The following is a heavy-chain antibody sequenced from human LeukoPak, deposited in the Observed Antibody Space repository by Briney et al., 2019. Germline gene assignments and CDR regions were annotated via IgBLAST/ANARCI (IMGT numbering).Heavy chain of an antibody. D-gene: IGHD3-22*01. CDR3: ARSRYYYHSSRYPTHMDV. Sequence: SETLSLTCTVSGDSISSSYYYWGWSRQPPGKGLEGIGSIDYSVSAYYNPSLKSRVTISIDTSKNQFSLKLSSFTAPATAVYYSARSRYYYHSSRYPTHMDVWGQGTTVTISS. V-gene: IGHV4-39*07. CDR2: IDYSVSA. CDR1: GDSISSSYYY. J-gene: IGHJ6*02.